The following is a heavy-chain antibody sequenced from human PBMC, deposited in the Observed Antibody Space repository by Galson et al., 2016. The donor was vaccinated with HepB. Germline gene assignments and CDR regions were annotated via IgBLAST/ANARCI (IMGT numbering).Heavy chain of an antibody. J-gene: IGHJ3*01. V-gene: IGHV4-38-2*02. CDR3: ARDSHYYDSSCYSLDAFDL. CDR2: IYHSGST. CDR1: AYSISSGYY. Sequence: SETLSLTCTVSAYSISSGYYWGWIRQPPGRGLEWIGSIYHSGSTYYNPSLKSRVTISVDTSKNQFSLKLSSVTAADTAVYHCARDSHYYDSSCYSLDAFDLWGQGTMVTVSS. D-gene: IGHD3-22*01.